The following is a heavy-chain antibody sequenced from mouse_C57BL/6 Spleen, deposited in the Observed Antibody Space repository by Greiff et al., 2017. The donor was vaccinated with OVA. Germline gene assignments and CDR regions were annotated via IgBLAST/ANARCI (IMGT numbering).Heavy chain of an antibody. CDR3: ARQEGPLDLEVNWFAY. CDR2: IYPGDGDT. Sequence: QVQLQQSGAELVKPGASVKISCKASGYAFSSYWMNWVKQRPGKGLEWIGQIYPGDGDTNYNGKFKGKATLTADKSSSTAYMQLSSLTSEDSAVYFCARQEGPLDLEVNWFAYWGQGTLVTVSA. J-gene: IGHJ3*01. CDR1: GYAFSSYW. V-gene: IGHV1-80*01. D-gene: IGHD6-1*01.